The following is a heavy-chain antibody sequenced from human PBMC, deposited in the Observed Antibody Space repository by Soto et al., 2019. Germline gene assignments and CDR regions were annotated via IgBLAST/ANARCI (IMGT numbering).Heavy chain of an antibody. Sequence: TGGSLRLSCAASGFTFSSYGMHWVRQAPGKGLEWVAVISYDGSNKYYADSVKGRFTISRDNSKNTLYLQMNSLRAEDTAVYYCAKDGGVSPLYYFDYWGQGTLVTVSS. CDR1: GFTFSSYG. J-gene: IGHJ4*02. D-gene: IGHD3-16*01. CDR2: ISYDGSNK. CDR3: AKDGGVSPLYYFDY. V-gene: IGHV3-30*18.